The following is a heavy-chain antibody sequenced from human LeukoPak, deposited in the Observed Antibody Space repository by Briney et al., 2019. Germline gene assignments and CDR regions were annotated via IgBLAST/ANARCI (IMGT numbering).Heavy chain of an antibody. Sequence: ASVKVSCKASGYTFTGYYMHWVRQAPGQGLEWMGWINPNSGGTNYAQKFQGRVTITADESTSTAYMELSSLRSEGTAVYYCARDPNPKDIVVVPEDYYYYYMDVWGKGTTVTVSS. CDR1: GYTFTGYY. CDR2: INPNSGGT. CDR3: ARDPNPKDIVVVPEDYYYYYMDV. J-gene: IGHJ6*03. D-gene: IGHD2-2*01. V-gene: IGHV1-2*02.